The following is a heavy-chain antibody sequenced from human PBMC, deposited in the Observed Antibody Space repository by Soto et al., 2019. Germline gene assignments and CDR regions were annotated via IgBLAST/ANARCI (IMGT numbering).Heavy chain of an antibody. V-gene: IGHV5-51*01. Sequence: GESLKIPCKCSGYSFTSYWIGLVRQMPGKGLEWMGIIYPGDFDTRYSPSFQGQVTISADKSSSTASLQWSSLKASDTAMYYCARRGTYYDFWSGYEAHWGQGTLITVSS. CDR3: ARRGTYYDFWSGYEAH. CDR2: IYPGDFDT. D-gene: IGHD3-3*01. J-gene: IGHJ4*02. CDR1: GYSFTSYW.